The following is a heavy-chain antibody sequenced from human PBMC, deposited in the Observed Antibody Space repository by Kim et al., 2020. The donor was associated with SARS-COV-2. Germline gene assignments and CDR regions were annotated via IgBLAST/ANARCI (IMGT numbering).Heavy chain of an antibody. V-gene: IGHV4-61*01. CDR2: IYYSGST. CDR3: ARAPNDFWSGYPYYFDY. Sequence: SETLSLTCTVSGGFVSSGSYFWGWIRQPPGKGLEWFGYIYYSGSTNYNPSLKSRVTMSLDTSENQFSLKVRSVTAADTAVYYCARAPNDFWSGYPYYFDYWGQGTLVTDSS. J-gene: IGHJ4*02. CDR1: GGFVSSGSYF. D-gene: IGHD3-3*01.